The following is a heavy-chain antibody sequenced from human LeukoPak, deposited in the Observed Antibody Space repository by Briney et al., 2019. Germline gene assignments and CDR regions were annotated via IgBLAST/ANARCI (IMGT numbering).Heavy chain of an antibody. J-gene: IGHJ3*02. CDR3: AISYDSSGYYRNPDAFDI. CDR2: ISAYNGNT. V-gene: IGHV1-18*01. CDR1: GYTFTSYG. Sequence: ASVKVSCKASGYTFTSYGISWVRQAPGQGLEWMGWISAYNGNTNYAQKLQGRVTMTTDTSTSTAYMELRSLRSDATAVYYCAISYDSSGYYRNPDAFDIWGQGTMVTVSS. D-gene: IGHD3-22*01.